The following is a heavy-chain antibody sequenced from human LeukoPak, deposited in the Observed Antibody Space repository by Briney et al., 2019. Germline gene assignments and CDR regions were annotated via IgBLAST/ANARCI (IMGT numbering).Heavy chain of an antibody. CDR2: IYHSGST. V-gene: IGHV4-30-2*01. J-gene: IGHJ4*02. D-gene: IGHD5-12*01. CDR1: GGSISSGGYS. CDR3: ARAGSVTTIPFDY. Sequence: SQTLSLTCAVSGGSISSGGYSWSWIRQPPGKGLEWIGYIYHSGSTYYNPSLKSRVTISVDRSKNQLSLKLSSVTAADTAVYYCARAGSVTTIPFDYWGQGTLVTVSS.